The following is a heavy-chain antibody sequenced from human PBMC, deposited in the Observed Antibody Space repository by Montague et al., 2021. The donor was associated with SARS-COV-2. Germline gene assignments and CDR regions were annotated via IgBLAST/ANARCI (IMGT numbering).Heavy chain of an antibody. CDR1: GFTFRSYT. J-gene: IGHJ3*02. CDR2: ISSSSSYI. Sequence: SLRLSCAASGFTFRSYTMNWVRQAPGKGLEWVSCISSSSSYIYYADSVKGRFTIFRDNAKNSLFLQMNSLRAKDTAAYYCARDGWAHYYDSSGYEGNFDIWGQGTMVTVSS. CDR3: ARDGWAHYYDSSGYEGNFDI. D-gene: IGHD3-22*01. V-gene: IGHV3-21*01.